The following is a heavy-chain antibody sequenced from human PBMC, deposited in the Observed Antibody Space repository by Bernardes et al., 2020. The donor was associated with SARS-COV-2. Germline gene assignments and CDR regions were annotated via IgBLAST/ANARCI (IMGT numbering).Heavy chain of an antibody. CDR3: AKLWFGEQDY. CDR1: GFTVSSNY. Sequence: GSLRLSCAASGFTVSSNYMSWVRQAPGKGLEWVSLIYSGGSTYYADSVKGRFTISRDNSRNTLYLQMNSLRAEDTAVYYCAKLWFGEQDYWGQGTLVTVSS. D-gene: IGHD3-10*01. J-gene: IGHJ4*02. CDR2: IYSGGST. V-gene: IGHV3-66*01.